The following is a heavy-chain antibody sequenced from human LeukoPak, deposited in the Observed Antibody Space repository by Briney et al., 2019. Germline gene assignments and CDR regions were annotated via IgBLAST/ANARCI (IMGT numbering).Heavy chain of an antibody. CDR3: ARVGAAPRPSCGLDV. J-gene: IGHJ6*02. Sequence: ASVNVSCKASGYTFTSYDISWVRQAPGPGLERMGWISAYIGDTNYAQKLQGRVTMTTDTSTSTAYMELRSLRSDDTAVYYCARVGAAPRPSCGLDVWGQGTTVTVSS. CDR2: ISAYIGDT. V-gene: IGHV1-18*01. D-gene: IGHD2-15*01. CDR1: GYTFTSYD.